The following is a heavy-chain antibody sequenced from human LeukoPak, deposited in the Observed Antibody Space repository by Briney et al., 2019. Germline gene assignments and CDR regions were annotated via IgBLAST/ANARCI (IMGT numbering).Heavy chain of an antibody. J-gene: IGHJ3*02. CDR1: GGSFSGYY. D-gene: IGHD3-22*01. Sequence: SETLSLTCAVYGGSFSGYYWSWIRQPPGKGLEWIGEINHSGSTNYNPSLKSRVTISVDTSKNQFSLKLSSVTAADTAVYYCARDLNYYDSSGYYEYPAFDIWGQGTMVTVSS. CDR2: INHSGST. CDR3: ARDLNYYDSSGYYEYPAFDI. V-gene: IGHV4-34*01.